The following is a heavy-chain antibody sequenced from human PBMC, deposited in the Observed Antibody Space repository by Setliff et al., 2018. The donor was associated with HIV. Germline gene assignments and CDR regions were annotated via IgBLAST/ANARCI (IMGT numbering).Heavy chain of an antibody. V-gene: IGHV1-8*02. D-gene: IGHD5-12*01. Sequence: GASVKVSCKASGYTFINYDINWVRQATGQGLEWMGWMNPNSGNTGYAQRFQGRVTMTRDTSTSTAYMDLSSLRSEDTAIYYCASLRDGYNPHPDVWGKGTTVTVSS. CDR1: GYTFINYD. CDR2: MNPNSGNT. CDR3: ASLRDGYNPHPDV. J-gene: IGHJ6*04.